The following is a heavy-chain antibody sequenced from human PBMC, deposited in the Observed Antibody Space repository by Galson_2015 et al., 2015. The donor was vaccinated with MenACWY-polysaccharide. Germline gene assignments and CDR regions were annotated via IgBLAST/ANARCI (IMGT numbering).Heavy chain of an antibody. D-gene: IGHD3-3*01. J-gene: IGHJ5*02. CDR1: GFTFSSYW. V-gene: IGHV3-74*01. CDR2: ISSDGSST. CDR3: AKDSTDFWSVAGRFDH. Sequence: SLRLSCAASGFTFSSYWMHWVRQVPGKGLVWVSRISSDGSSTSYADSVKGRFTISRDNAKNTLHPQMNSLRAEDTAVYYCAKDSTDFWSVAGRFDHWGQGTLVTVSS.